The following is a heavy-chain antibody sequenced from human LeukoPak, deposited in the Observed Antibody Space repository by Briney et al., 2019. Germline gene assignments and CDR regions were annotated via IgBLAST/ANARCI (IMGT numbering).Heavy chain of an antibody. D-gene: IGHD6-13*01. CDR1: GYTFTGYY. J-gene: IGHJ4*02. CDR3: AGRGIAAATQYFDY. CDR2: INPNSGGT. Sequence: ASVKVSCKASGYTFTGYYMHWVRQAPGQGLEWMGRINPNSGGTNYAQKFQGRVTMTRDTSISTAYMELSRLRSDDTAVYYCAGRGIAAATQYFDYWGQGTLVPVSS. V-gene: IGHV1-2*06.